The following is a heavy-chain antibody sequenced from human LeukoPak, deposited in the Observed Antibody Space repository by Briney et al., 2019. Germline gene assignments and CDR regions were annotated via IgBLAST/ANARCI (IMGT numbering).Heavy chain of an antibody. CDR2: IKQDGSEK. V-gene: IGHV3-7*03. CDR3: ARDWYGSGWYYFDY. J-gene: IGHJ4*02. CDR1: GFTFSSCW. D-gene: IGHD6-19*01. Sequence: GALKLSCVASGFTFSSCWMTWVRQAPGKGLEWVANIKQDGSEKYYVDSVKGRFTISRDNAKESLYLQMSSLRAEDTAVYYCARDWYGSGWYYFDYWGQGTLVTVSS.